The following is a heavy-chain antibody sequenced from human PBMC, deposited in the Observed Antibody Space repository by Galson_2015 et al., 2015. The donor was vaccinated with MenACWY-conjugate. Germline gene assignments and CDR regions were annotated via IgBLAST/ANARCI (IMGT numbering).Heavy chain of an antibody. CDR2: INAGNGNT. Sequence: SVKVSCKASGYTFTSYGMHWVRQAPGQRLEWMGWINAGNGNTKYAQEFQGRVTMTRDTSASTAYMELSSLTSEDTAVYYCARNPKVTMLRGAGWFDPWGQGTLVIVSS. J-gene: IGHJ5*02. CDR1: GYTFTSYG. V-gene: IGHV1-3*01. CDR3: ARNPKVTMLRGAGWFDP. D-gene: IGHD3-10*01.